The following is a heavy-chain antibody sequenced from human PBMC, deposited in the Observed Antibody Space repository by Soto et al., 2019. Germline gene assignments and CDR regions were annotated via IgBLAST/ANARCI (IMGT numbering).Heavy chain of an antibody. Sequence: GASVKVCCKASGYTFTHYAILWVRQAPGQSLEWMGWINSDNGNTEYLQKFQGRVTITRDRSASTAYMELSSLTSEDTAVYYCARQEEVAANYCYGNDVWGQGTTVTVSS. D-gene: IGHD2-15*01. J-gene: IGHJ6*02. V-gene: IGHV1-3*01. CDR2: INSDNGNT. CDR3: ARQEEVAANYCYGNDV. CDR1: GYTFTHYA.